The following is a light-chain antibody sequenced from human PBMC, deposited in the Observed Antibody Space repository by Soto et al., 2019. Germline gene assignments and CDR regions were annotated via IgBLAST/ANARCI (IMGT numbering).Light chain of an antibody. V-gene: IGKV3-20*01. CDR1: QSVSSSY. J-gene: IGKJ1*01. CDR3: QQYVSSAST. CDR2: GAS. Sequence: EIVLTQSPGTLSLSPGERATLSCRASQSVSSSYLAWYQQKPGQAPRLLIYGASSRASGVPDRFSGSGSGTDFTLTFSRLELDVFAGYYCQQYVSSASTFGQGTK.